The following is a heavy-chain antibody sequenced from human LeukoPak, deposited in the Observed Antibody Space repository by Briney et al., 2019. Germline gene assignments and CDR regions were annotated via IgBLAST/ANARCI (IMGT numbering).Heavy chain of an antibody. V-gene: IGHV3-23*01. CDR2: ISGSGGST. CDR3: AKRGVVIRVILVGFHKEAYYFDS. J-gene: IGHJ4*02. D-gene: IGHD3-22*01. Sequence: PGGSLRLSCAVSGITLSNYGMSWVRQAPGKGLEWVAGISGSGGSTNYADSVKGRFTISRDNPKNTLYLQMNSLRAEDTVVYFCAKRGVVIRVILVGFHKEAYYFDSWGQGALVTVSS. CDR1: GITLSNYG.